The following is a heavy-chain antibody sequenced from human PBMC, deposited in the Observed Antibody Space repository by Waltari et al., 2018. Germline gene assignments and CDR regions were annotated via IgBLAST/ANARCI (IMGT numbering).Heavy chain of an antibody. CDR3: ARDRLSYYDIED. J-gene: IGHJ4*02. CDR1: GGSISSYY. CDR2: IYTSGST. D-gene: IGHD3-22*01. Sequence: QVQLQESGPGLVKPSEPLSLNCTVSGGSISSYYWRWIRQPAGKGLEWIGRIYTSGSTNYNPSLKRRVTMSVDTSKNQFSLKLSSVTAADTAVYYCARDRLSYYDIEDWGQGTLVTVSS. V-gene: IGHV4-4*07.